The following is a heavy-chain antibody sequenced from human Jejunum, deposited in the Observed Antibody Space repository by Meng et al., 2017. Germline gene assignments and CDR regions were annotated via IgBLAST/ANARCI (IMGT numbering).Heavy chain of an antibody. CDR2: FHHSENT. J-gene: IGHJ5*02. Sequence: LKPSEAPSPTFAYYGGSLGVCYGRWSRRAPDQGLEYISDFHHSENTAYMPPLRSRLTTSIDTSKNQFALSLISVTDTDTDIYYCVRRRGGAGSLFDHWGQGTLVTVSS. V-gene: IGHV4-34*01. D-gene: IGHD2-21*01. CDR3: VRRRGGAGSLFDH. CDR1: GGSLGVCY.